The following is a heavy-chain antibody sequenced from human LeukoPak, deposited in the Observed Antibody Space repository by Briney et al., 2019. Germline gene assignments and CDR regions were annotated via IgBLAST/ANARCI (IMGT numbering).Heavy chain of an antibody. D-gene: IGHD3-3*01. V-gene: IGHV3-23*01. Sequence: GGSLRLSCAASGFTFSTFAMIWVRQAPGKGLEWVSVISGGGGTTYYADSVKGRFTISRDNSKNTLYLQMNSLRAEDTALYYCAREGITIFGVVARYMDVWGKGTTVTVSS. CDR2: ISGGGGTT. CDR3: AREGITIFGVVARYMDV. CDR1: GFTFSTFA. J-gene: IGHJ6*03.